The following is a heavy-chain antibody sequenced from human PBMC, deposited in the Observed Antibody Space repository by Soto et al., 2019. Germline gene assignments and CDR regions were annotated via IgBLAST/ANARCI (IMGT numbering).Heavy chain of an antibody. J-gene: IGHJ6*02. CDR3: AGGRDYHGLDV. CDR1: GASFIGNY. V-gene: IGHV4-34*02. D-gene: IGHD3-10*01. Sequence: QVQLQQRGVGLLKPSETLSLTCVVDGASFIGNYWSWIRRPPGKGLGWVGEISHTGTTYYNPSLMRRLTLSLDTSKNQLTLRLDSVTAADTAVYYCAGGRDYHGLDVWGQGTTVTVSS. CDR2: ISHTGTT.